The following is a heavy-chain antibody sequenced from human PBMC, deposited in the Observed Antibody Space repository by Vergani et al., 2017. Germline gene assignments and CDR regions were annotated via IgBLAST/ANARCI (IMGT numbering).Heavy chain of an antibody. V-gene: IGHV3-30*03. J-gene: IGHJ4*02. D-gene: IGHD2-2*02. CDR1: GFTFTNYG. CDR2: ISFDGTNE. Sequence: VQLLQSGGGVIQPGGSVRLSCAASGFTFTNYGMHWVRQAPGKGLEWVVGISFDGTNEYYPDFVKGRFTISRDIAKNTLYLQVRSLRLEDTGVYHCVRDRGLCAGGRCYTEAWDYWGQGTPVTVSS. CDR3: VRDRGLCAGGRCYTEAWDY.